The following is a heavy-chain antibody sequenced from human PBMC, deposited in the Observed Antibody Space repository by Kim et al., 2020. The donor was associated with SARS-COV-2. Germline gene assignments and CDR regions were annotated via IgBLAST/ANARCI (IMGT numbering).Heavy chain of an antibody. CDR2: IYYSGST. CDR3: ARKAVWFGETYFDY. J-gene: IGHJ4*02. Sequence: SETLSLICTVSGGSISSNFWTWIRQPPGKGLECIGNIYYSGSTNYNPSLRSRVTISVDRSKNQFSLRLSSVTAVDTAVYYCARKAVWFGETYFDYWGQGTLVTVSS. V-gene: IGHV4-59*01. CDR1: GGSISSNF. D-gene: IGHD3-10*01.